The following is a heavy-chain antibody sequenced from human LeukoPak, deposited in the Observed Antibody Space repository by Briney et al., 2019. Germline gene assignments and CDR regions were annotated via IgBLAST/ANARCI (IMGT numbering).Heavy chain of an antibody. J-gene: IGHJ4*02. Sequence: PGGSLRLSCAPSGFTSSSYAMHSVRQAPGQGLEWVAVILYDGSNKYYADSVKGRFTISRDNSNNTLYLQMNSLRAEDTAVYYWAHLGRWLAHFDYCGQGTLLTVSS. V-gene: IGHV3-30-3*01. CDR1: GFTSSSYA. CDR3: AHLGRWLAHFDY. CDR2: ILYDGSNK. D-gene: IGHD6-19*01.